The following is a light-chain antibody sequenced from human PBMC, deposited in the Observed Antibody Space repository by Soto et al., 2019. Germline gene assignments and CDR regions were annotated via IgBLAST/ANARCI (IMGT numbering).Light chain of an antibody. CDR2: GAS. V-gene: IGKV3-15*01. CDR3: QQYSIWRT. CDR1: ESVSNN. J-gene: IGKJ1*01. Sequence: ILMTQSPATLSLSPGERATLSWRASESVSNNLAWYQQKAGQAPRLLIYGASTRATGIPARLSGSGSGTDFTLTISRLTYEDFAVYYCQQYSIWRTFGHGTKVDI.